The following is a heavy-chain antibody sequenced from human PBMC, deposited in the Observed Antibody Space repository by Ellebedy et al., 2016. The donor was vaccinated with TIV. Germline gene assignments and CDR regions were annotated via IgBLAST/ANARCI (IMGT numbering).Heavy chain of an antibody. CDR3: ARTYSTTIED. V-gene: IGHV3-74*01. CDR1: GFTSRNYW. Sequence: GGSLRLSCAVSGFTSRNYWMHWVRQAPGKGLVWVSGINRDGSSKSYADSMKGRITISRDNAKNTLYLQMNSLRAEDTAVYYCARTYSTTIEDWGQGILVTVSS. J-gene: IGHJ1*01. D-gene: IGHD5-24*01. CDR2: INRDGSSK.